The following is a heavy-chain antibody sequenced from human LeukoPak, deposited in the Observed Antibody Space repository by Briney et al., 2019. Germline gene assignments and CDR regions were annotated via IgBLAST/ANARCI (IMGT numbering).Heavy chain of an antibody. CDR2: INANSRTR. Sequence: GGSLRLSCEASGFAFSFFAMSWLRQAPGKGLEWVSTINANSRTRSYAASVRGRFTISRDNSKNTLYQQLNTLRADDTAVYYCAKPISGGLAVTADWFAPWGQGTLVVVSS. J-gene: IGHJ5*01. V-gene: IGHV3-23*01. CDR3: AKPISGGLAVTADWFAP. D-gene: IGHD6-19*01. CDR1: GFAFSFFA.